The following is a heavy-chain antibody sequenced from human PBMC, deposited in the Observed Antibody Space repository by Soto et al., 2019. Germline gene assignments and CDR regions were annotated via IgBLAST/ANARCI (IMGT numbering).Heavy chain of an antibody. CDR1: EFPFSSYN. J-gene: IGHJ6*03. CDR2: ISSTSRYI. Sequence: QLVESGGGLVKPGGSLRLSCATSEFPFSSYNMNWVRQAPGKGLQWVSSISSTSRYIYYADSVKGRFTISRDNANNLLYLEMDSLRAEDTAVYYCARDGLLSFGEVLTVHYIDVWGKGTTVAVSS. V-gene: IGHV3-21*06. D-gene: IGHD3-10*01. CDR3: ARDGLLSFGEVLTVHYIDV.